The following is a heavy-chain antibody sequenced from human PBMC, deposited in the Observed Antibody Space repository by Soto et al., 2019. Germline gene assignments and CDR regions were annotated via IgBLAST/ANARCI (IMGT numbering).Heavy chain of an antibody. J-gene: IGHJ3*01. D-gene: IGHD6-19*01. CDR3: VRDQLNRYSSAWSGPDTFDV. V-gene: IGHV4-4*07. Sequence: SETLSLTCTVSGGSINNYYWSWIRQPAGKGLEWIGRIYSTGSTDYNPSLKTRVTMSVDTSKKQFSLRLSSVTAADTAVYYCVRDQLNRYSSAWSGPDTFDVWGQGTMVTVSS. CDR1: GGSINNYY. CDR2: IYSTGST.